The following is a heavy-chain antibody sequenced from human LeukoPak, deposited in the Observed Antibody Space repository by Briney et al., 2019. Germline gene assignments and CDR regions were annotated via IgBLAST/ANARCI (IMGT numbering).Heavy chain of an antibody. D-gene: IGHD2-2*01. Sequence: GRSLRLSCAASGFTFRIYAMHWVRRAPGKGLEWVAIISYDGSNKYYADSVKGRSTISRDNSKNTLYLEMNSLRAEDTAVYYCARAPSNSWHLFDLWGQGTMVTVSS. V-gene: IGHV3-30-3*01. CDR2: ISYDGSNK. CDR3: ARAPSNSWHLFDL. CDR1: GFTFRIYA. J-gene: IGHJ3*01.